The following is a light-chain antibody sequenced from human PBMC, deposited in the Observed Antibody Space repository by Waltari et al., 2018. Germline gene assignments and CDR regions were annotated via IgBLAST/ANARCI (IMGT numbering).Light chain of an antibody. CDR1: SSNVGYYNY. CDR3: CSYAGSYTLI. Sequence: QSALTQPRSVSGSPGQSVAIPCTGTSSNVGYYNYVPWYQQHPGRAPKLIIFDATKRPSGVPDRFSASKSGNTASLTISGLQTEDEADYYCCSYAGSYTLIFGGGTRLTVL. J-gene: IGLJ2*01. CDR2: DAT. V-gene: IGLV2-11*01.